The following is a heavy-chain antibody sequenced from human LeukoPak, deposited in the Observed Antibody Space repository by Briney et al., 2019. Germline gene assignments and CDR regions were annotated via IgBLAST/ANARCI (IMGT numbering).Heavy chain of an antibody. D-gene: IGHD2-21*02. CDR2: IHSSGST. CDR3: ARVTDPRYNWFDP. V-gene: IGHV4-4*07. CDR1: GGSIGSYY. J-gene: IGHJ5*02. Sequence: WETLPLTCSVSGGSIGSYYWTWIRQSAGKGPEWIGRIHSSGSTNYNPSLKSRVNMSVDTSKNQFSLKLNSVTAADTAVYYCARVTDPRYNWFDPWGQGTLVTVSS.